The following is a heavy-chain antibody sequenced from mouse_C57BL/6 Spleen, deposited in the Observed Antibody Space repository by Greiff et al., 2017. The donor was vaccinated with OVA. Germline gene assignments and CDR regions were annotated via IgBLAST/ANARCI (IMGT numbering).Heavy chain of an antibody. CDR1: GFTFTDYY. CDR3: ARYYYGSEWYFDV. Sequence: EVKLMESGGGLVQPGGSLSLSCAASGFTFTDYYMSWVRQPPGQALEWLGFIRNKANGYTTEYSASVKGRFTISRDNSQSILYLQMNALRAEDSATYYCARYYYGSEWYFDVWGTGTTVTVSS. D-gene: IGHD1-1*01. V-gene: IGHV7-3*01. CDR2: IRNKANGYTT. J-gene: IGHJ1*03.